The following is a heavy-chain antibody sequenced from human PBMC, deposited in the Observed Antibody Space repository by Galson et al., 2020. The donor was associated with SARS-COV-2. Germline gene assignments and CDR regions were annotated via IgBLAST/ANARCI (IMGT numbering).Heavy chain of an antibody. J-gene: IGHJ6*03. V-gene: IGHV3-66*02. D-gene: IGHD1-7*01. CDR3: ARARELYNWNFGHYHYYMDV. CDR1: EFTVSDNY. CDR2: IYSAGST. Sequence: GGSLRLSCAASEFTVSDNYMSWVRQAPGKGLEWISIIYSAGSTYYADSVKGRFTISRDNAENTLYLQMNSLRPEDTAVYYCARARELYNWNFGHYHYYMDVWGTGTTVTVSS.